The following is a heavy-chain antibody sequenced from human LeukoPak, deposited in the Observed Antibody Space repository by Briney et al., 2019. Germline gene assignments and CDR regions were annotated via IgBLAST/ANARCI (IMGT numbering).Heavy chain of an antibody. Sequence: SQTLSLTCTVSGGSISSGGYYWSWIRQHPGRGVEWIGYIYYSGSTYYNPSLKSRVTISVDTSKNQFSLKLSSVTAADTAVYYCARRGYSQTYFDYWGQGTLVTVSS. V-gene: IGHV4-31*03. CDR1: GGSISSGGYY. D-gene: IGHD5-18*01. CDR3: ARRGYSQTYFDY. J-gene: IGHJ4*02. CDR2: IYYSGST.